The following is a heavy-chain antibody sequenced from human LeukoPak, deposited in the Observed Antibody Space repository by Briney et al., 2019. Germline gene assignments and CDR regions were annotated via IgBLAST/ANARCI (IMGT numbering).Heavy chain of an antibody. CDR1: GFTLSSYA. V-gene: IGHV4-34*08. CDR2: INHSGGT. Sequence: PGGSLRPSFAASGFTLSSYAISWVRQAPGKGLEWIGEINHSGGTNYNPSLKSRLTISVDTSKNQFSLKLSSVTAADTAVYYCATCVSYYFDYWDQGTLVTVSS. CDR3: ATCVSYYFDY. J-gene: IGHJ4*02. D-gene: IGHD5/OR15-5a*01.